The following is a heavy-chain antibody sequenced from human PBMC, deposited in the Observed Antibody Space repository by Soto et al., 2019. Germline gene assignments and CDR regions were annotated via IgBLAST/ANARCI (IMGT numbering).Heavy chain of an antibody. D-gene: IGHD6-6*01. Sequence: PSQTLSFTCAISGDSVSSNSAAWNWIRQSPSRGLEWLGRTYYRSKWYNDYAVSVKSRITINPDTSKNQFSLQLNSVTPEDTAVYYCARDSNPSSIAARPRGAAYYYYYMDVWGKGTTVTVSS. CDR3: ARDSNPSSIAARPRGAAYYYYYMDV. J-gene: IGHJ6*03. V-gene: IGHV6-1*01. CDR1: GDSVSSNSAA. CDR2: TYYRSKWYN.